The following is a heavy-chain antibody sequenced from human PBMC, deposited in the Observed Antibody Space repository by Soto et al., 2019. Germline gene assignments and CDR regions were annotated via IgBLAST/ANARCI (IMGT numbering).Heavy chain of an antibody. V-gene: IGHV3-30-3*01. CDR2: ISYDGSNK. CDR3: ARNGLAAAGTKRATNLYFDY. Sequence: PGGSLRLSCAASGFTFSSYAMHRVRQAPGKGLEWVAVISYDGSNKYYADSVKGRFTISRDNSKNTLYLQMNSLRAEDTAVYYCARNGLAAAGTKRATNLYFDYWGQGTLVTVSS. D-gene: IGHD6-13*01. CDR1: GFTFSSYA. J-gene: IGHJ4*02.